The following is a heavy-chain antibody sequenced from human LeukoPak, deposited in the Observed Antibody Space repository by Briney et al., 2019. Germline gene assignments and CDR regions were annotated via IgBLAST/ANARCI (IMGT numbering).Heavy chain of an antibody. CDR1: GFTFSSYS. D-gene: IGHD3-22*01. CDR3: AKVGPNHSSGYHYFDY. CDR2: ISGSGGST. V-gene: IGHV3-23*01. J-gene: IGHJ4*02. Sequence: AGGSLRLSCAASGFTFSSYSMNWVRQAPGKGLEWVSAISGSGGSTYYADSVKGRFTISRDNSKNTLYLQMNSLRAEDTAVYYCAKVGPNHSSGYHYFDYWGQGTLVTVSS.